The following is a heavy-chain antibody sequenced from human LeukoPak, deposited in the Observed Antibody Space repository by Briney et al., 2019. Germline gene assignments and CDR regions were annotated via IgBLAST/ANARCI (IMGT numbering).Heavy chain of an antibody. D-gene: IGHD6-19*01. CDR2: INTDGSST. CDR1: GFTFSSYW. J-gene: IGHJ5*02. CDR3: ALLSGAVAVKYSWFDP. Sequence: GGSLRLSCAASGFTFSSYWMHWVRQAPGKGLVWVSRINTDGSSTSYADSVKGRFTISRDNAKNTLYLQMNSLRAEDTAVYYCALLSGAVAVKYSWFDPWGQGTLVTVSS. V-gene: IGHV3-74*01.